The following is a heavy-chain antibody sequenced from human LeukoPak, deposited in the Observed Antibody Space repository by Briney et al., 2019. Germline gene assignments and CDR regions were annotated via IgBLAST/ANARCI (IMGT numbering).Heavy chain of an antibody. J-gene: IGHJ4*02. CDR1: SDSIFTSNW. D-gene: IGHD1-26*01. Sequence: SETLSLTCTVSSDSIFTSNWWSWVRQPPGKGLEWIGQIFHSGSTSYSPSLKSRVTISMDKSKNQISLRLTSVTAADTAVYYCARGFRGASFDYWGQGTLVTVSS. CDR2: IFHSGST. V-gene: IGHV4-4*02. CDR3: ARGFRGASFDY.